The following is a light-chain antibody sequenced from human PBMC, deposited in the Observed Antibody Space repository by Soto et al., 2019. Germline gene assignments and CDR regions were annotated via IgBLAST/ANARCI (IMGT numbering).Light chain of an antibody. Sequence: EIVLTQSPGPLSLSPGTRATLSCRASQSVTGSKLAWYQQRPGQAPRLLIYGASTRATDIPARFSGSGSGTNYTLTISGLEPEDFALYYCHQRQSWPRTFGQGTKVDI. CDR2: GAS. CDR1: QSVTGSK. CDR3: HQRQSWPRT. V-gene: IGKV3-20*01. J-gene: IGKJ1*01.